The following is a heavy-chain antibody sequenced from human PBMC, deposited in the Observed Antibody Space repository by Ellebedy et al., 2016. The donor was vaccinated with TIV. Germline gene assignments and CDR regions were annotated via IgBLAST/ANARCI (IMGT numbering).Heavy chain of an antibody. Sequence: PGGSLRLSCAGSGFSFSSNWMSWVRQAPGKGLDWVANIKQDGSEKNYADSVKGRFTISRDNAKNSLYLQMNSLRDEDTAVYYCAVGFSSGYWGQGTLVTVSS. CDR1: GFSFSSNW. V-gene: IGHV3-7*01. CDR3: AVGFSSGY. D-gene: IGHD6-19*01. J-gene: IGHJ4*02. CDR2: IKQDGSEK.